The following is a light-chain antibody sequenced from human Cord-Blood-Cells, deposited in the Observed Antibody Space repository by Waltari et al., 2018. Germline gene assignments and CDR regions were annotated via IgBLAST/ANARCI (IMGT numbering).Light chain of an antibody. CDR2: EVS. J-gene: IGLJ3*02. CDR1: SRDVGGYNY. V-gene: IGLV2-8*01. CDR3: SSYAGSNNVV. Sequence: QSALTPPPSASGSPGQSVTISCTGTSRDVGGYNYVSWYQQHPGKAPKLLIYEVSKRPSGGPDRFPGSKAGNTASLSVSGLQAEDEADYYCSSYAGSNNVVFGGGTRLTVL.